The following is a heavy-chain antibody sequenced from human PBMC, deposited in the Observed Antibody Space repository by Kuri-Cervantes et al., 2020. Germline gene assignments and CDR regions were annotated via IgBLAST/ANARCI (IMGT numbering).Heavy chain of an antibody. CDR3: AREHSHDNYHIDV. V-gene: IGHV3-48*01. CDR1: GFTFNTYS. D-gene: IGHD5-24*01. J-gene: IGHJ6*03. Sequence: GESLKISCAASGFTFNTYSMTWVRQAPGKGLEWVSYISSSSGTIYYADSVKGRFTISRDDSKNMVYLQLSSLRTEDTAVYYCAREHSHDNYHIDVWGNGTTVTVSS. CDR2: ISSSSGTI.